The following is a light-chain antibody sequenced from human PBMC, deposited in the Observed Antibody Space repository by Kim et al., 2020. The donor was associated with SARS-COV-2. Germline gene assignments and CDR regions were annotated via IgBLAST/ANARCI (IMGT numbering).Light chain of an antibody. J-gene: IGLJ2*01. CDR2: EGA. V-gene: IGLV2-14*01. CDR1: SSDVGGYKY. CDR3: CSYTSNITWI. Sequence: QSVLTQPASVSGSPGQSITISCTGTSSDVGGYKYVSWYQQHPGKAPKLMIYEGAKRPSGIDDRFSGSKSGNTASLTISGLQAEDEADYYCCSYTSNITWIFGGGTQLTVL.